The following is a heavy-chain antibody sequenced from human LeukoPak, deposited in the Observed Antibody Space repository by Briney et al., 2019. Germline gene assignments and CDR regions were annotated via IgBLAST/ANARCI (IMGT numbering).Heavy chain of an antibody. D-gene: IGHD3-10*01. CDR3: ARGHYEFGELANWFDP. Sequence: KPSETLSLTGTVSGGSISSYYWSWIRQPPGKGLEWIGYIYYSGSTNYNPSLKSRVTISVDTSKNQFSLKLSSVTAADTAVYYCARGHYEFGELANWFDPWGQGTLVTVSS. CDR2: IYYSGST. CDR1: GGSISSYY. V-gene: IGHV4-59*01. J-gene: IGHJ5*02.